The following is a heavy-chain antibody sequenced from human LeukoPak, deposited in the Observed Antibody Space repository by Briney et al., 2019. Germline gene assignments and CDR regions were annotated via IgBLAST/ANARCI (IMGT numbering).Heavy chain of an antibody. V-gene: IGHV3-23*01. CDR1: GFTFSSYA. J-gene: IGHJ3*02. CDR2: ISGSGGST. Sequence: GGSLRLSCAASGFTFSSYAMNWVRQAPGKGLEWVSVISGSGGSTYHADSVKGRFTISRDNSKNTLSLQMNSLRLEDTAVYYCAKDSRSRNGIYDPFDIWGQGTVVTVSS. D-gene: IGHD2-8*01. CDR3: AKDSRSRNGIYDPFDI.